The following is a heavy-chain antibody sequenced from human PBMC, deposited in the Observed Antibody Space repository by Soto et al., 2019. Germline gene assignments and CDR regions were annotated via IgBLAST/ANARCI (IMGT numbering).Heavy chain of an antibody. CDR3: ASRDIVVVPAANHQRTTDY. CDR2: ISGSGGST. CDR1: GFTFSSYA. J-gene: IGHJ4*02. Sequence: PGGSLRLSCAASGFTFSSYAMSWVRQAPGKGLEWVSAISGSGGSTYYADSVKGRFTISRDNSKNTLYLQMNSLRAEDTAVYYCASRDIVVVPAANHQRTTDYWGQGTLVTVSS. V-gene: IGHV3-23*01. D-gene: IGHD2-2*01.